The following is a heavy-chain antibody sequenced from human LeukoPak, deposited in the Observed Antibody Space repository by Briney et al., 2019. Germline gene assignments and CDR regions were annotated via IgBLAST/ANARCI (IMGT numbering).Heavy chain of an antibody. D-gene: IGHD3-10*01. CDR3: ARDIRNYYDSGAYGWFDP. CDR1: GFTFSSYG. J-gene: IGHJ5*02. CDR2: ISGSGGST. V-gene: IGHV3-23*01. Sequence: GGSLRLSCAASGFTFSSYGMSWVRQAPGKGLEWVSAISGSGGSTYYADSVKGRFTISRDNSKNTLYLQMNSLRAEDTATYYCARDIRNYYDSGAYGWFDPWGQGTLVPVSS.